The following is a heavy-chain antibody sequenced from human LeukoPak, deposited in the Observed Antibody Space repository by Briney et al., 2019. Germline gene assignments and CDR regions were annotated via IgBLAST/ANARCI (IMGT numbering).Heavy chain of an antibody. J-gene: IGHJ4*02. CDR3: VRGDYGDYTLFDY. CDR2: IYSGGST. CDR1: GFTVSSNY. D-gene: IGHD4-17*01. V-gene: IGHV3-53*01. Sequence: GGSLRLSCAASGFTVSSNYMSWVRQAPGKGLEWVSVIYSGGSTYYADSVKGRFTISRDNSKNTLYLQMNSLRAEDTAVYYCVRGDYGDYTLFDYWGQGTLVTVSS.